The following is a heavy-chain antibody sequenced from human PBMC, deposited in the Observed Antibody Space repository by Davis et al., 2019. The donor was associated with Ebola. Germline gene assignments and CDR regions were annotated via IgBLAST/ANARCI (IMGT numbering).Heavy chain of an antibody. D-gene: IGHD5-24*01. J-gene: IGHJ4*02. V-gene: IGHV3-15*01. Sequence: GGSLRLSCAASGLTFTNAWMSWVRQAPGKGLEWVGRIKSKTDGGTTDYAAPVKGRFTISRDDSKNTLYLQMNSLRAEDTAMYYCVKSTHGLNPFDSWGQGTLVTVSS. CDR3: VKSTHGLNPFDS. CDR2: IKSKTDGGTT. CDR1: GLTFTNAW.